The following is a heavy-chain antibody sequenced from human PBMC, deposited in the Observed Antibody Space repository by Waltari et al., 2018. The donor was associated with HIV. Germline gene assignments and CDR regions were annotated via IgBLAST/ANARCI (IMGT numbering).Heavy chain of an antibody. CDR1: GGSFSGYY. CDR2: INQSGST. D-gene: IGHD5-12*01. Sequence: QVQLQQWGAGLLKPSETLSLTCAVYGGSFSGYYWSWIRQPPGKGLAWIGEINQSGSTNYNPSRKSGVTISVDTSKNQFSRKLSSVTAADTAVYYCARGQGIVATIWRTNWFDPWGQGTLVTVSS. J-gene: IGHJ5*02. CDR3: ARGQGIVATIWRTNWFDP. V-gene: IGHV4-34*01.